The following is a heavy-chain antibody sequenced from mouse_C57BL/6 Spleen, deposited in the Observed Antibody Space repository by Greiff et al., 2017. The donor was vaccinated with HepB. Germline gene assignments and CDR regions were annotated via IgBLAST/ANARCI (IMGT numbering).Heavy chain of an antibody. CDR1: GYSITSGYY. J-gene: IGHJ4*01. V-gene: IGHV3-6*01. CDR3: ARGEGYDYEGAMDY. D-gene: IGHD2-4*01. Sequence: EVQRVESGPGLVKPSQSLSLTCSVTGYSITSGYYWNWIRQFPGNKLEWMGYISYDGSNNYNPSLKNRISITRDTSKNQFFLKLNSVTTEDTATYYCARGEGYDYEGAMDYWGQGTSVTVSS. CDR2: ISYDGSN.